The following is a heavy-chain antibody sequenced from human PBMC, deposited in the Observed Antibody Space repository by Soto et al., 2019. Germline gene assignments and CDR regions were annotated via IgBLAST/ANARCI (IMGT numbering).Heavy chain of an antibody. CDR1: GFTVSSNY. CDR3: ARGVGKYYFDY. CDR2: IYSGGST. J-gene: IGHJ4*02. V-gene: IGHV3-66*01. Sequence: EVQLVESGGDLVQPGESLTLSCAGSGFTVSSNYMNWVRQAPGKGLEWVEIIYSGGSTYYADSVKGRFTIPRDNYKNTLYLQMNGLRAEETAVYYCARGVGKYYFDYWGQGTLLTVSS. D-gene: IGHD1-26*01.